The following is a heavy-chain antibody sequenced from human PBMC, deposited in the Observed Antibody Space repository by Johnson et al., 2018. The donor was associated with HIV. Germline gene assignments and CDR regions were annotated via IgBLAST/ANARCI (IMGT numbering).Heavy chain of an antibody. V-gene: IGHV3-15*01. D-gene: IGHD1-26*01. CDR3: TTDVPGGPYYNAFDI. Sequence: VQLVESGGGVVRPGGSLRLSCAASGFTFSSAWMSWVRQAPGKGLEWVGRIKSKTDGETIDYAAPVKGRFTISRDDSKNTLYLQMNSLKTEDMAVYYCTTDVPGGPYYNAFDIWGQGTMVTVSS. J-gene: IGHJ3*02. CDR1: GFTFSSAW. CDR2: IKSKTDGETI.